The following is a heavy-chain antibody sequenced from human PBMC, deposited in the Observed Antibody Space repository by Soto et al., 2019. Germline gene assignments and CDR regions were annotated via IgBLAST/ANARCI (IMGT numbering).Heavy chain of an antibody. D-gene: IGHD6-6*01. CDR2: IYYSGST. CDR3: ASQRLIAARPYYYYYGMDV. V-gene: IGHV4-31*03. Sequence: SDTLSLTCTVSGGSISSGGYYWSWIRQHPGKGLEWIGYIYYSGSTYYNPSLKSRVTISVDTSKNQFSLKLSSVTAADTAVYYCASQRLIAARPYYYYYGMDVWGQGTTVTVSS. J-gene: IGHJ6*02. CDR1: GGSISSGGYY.